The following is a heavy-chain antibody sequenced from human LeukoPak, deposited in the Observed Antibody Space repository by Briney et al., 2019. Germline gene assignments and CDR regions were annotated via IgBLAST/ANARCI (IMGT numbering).Heavy chain of an antibody. V-gene: IGHV1-18*01. CDR3: ARDQDYYYYGMDV. CDR1: GYTFTSYG. J-gene: IGHJ6*02. CDR2: ISAYNGNT. Sequence: ASVKVSCKASGYTFTSYGISWVRQTPGQGLEWMGWISAYNGNTNYAQKLEGRVTMTTDTSTSTAYMELRSLRSDDTAVYYCARDQDYYYYGMDVWGQGTTVTVSS.